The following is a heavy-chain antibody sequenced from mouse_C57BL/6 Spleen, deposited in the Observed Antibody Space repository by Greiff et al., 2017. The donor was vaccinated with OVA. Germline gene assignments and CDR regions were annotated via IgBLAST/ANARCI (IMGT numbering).Heavy chain of an antibody. J-gene: IGHJ2*01. CDR1: GYTFTSYW. CDR3: ARGHPDGDY. Sequence: VQLQQPGAELVKPGASVKLSCKASGYTFTSYWMQWVKQRPGQGLEWIGEIDPSDSYTNYNQKVKGKATLTVDTSSSTAYMQLSSLTSEDSAVYYCARGHPDGDYWGQGTTLTVSS. V-gene: IGHV1-50*01. CDR2: IDPSDSYT.